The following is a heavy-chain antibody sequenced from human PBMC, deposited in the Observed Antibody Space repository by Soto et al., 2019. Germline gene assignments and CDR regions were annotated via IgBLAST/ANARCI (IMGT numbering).Heavy chain of an antibody. D-gene: IGHD3-22*01. CDR1: GGSISSYY. CDR2: IYYSGST. V-gene: IGHV4-59*01. J-gene: IGHJ6*02. CDR3: ARVSSEEYYYGIDV. Sequence: PSETLSLTCTVSGGSISSYYWSWIRQPPGKGLEWIGYIYYSGSTNYNPSLKSRVTISVDTSKNQFSLKLSSVTAADTAVYYCARVSSEEYYYGIDVWGQGNTVTVSS.